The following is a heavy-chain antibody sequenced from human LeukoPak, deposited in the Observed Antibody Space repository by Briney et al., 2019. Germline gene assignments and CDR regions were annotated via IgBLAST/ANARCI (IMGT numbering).Heavy chain of an antibody. D-gene: IGHD4-17*01. V-gene: IGHV4-59*08. CDR2: IFYRGST. J-gene: IGHJ4*02. CDR1: GGSISSYY. CDR3: ARRGADDYGDYGFDY. Sequence: SETLSLTCPVSGGSISSYYWSWIRQPPGKGLEWIGYIFYRGSTNYNPSLKSRVTISIDTSKNQFSLKLSSVTDADTAVYYCARRGADDYGDYGFDYWGQGTLVTVSS.